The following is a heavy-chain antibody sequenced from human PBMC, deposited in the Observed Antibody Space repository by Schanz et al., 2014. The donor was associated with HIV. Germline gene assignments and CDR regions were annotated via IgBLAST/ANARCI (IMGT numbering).Heavy chain of an antibody. CDR1: GFTFSDYA. CDR2: ISDDGSDT. D-gene: IGHD3-3*01. CDR3: AKDQGYDFWSGYYNYYDMDV. Sequence: EVLLLESGGGLVQPGGSLRLSCAASGFTFSDYAMSWVRQAPGKGLEWVSHISDDGSDTIYAGSVKGRFTISRDNAKNTLYLQMNSLRAEDTAVYYCAKDQGYDFWSGYYNYYDMDVWGQGTTVTVSS. V-gene: IGHV3-23*01. J-gene: IGHJ6*02.